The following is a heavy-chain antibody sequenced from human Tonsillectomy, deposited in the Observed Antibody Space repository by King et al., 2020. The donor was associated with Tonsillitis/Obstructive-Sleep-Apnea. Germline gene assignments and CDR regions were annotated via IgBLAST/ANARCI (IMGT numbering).Heavy chain of an antibody. CDR3: ARDLISAATAIDAFDS. V-gene: IGHV1-18*01. Sequence: QLVESGAEVKKPGASVKVSCKASGYTFTNYGITWVRQAPGQGLEWMGWIRAYNGDTNYSQNLPGRVTMPTDTSTNTAYMELRSLRSDDTAVYYCARDLISAATAIDAFDSWGQGARVTVSS. D-gene: IGHD2-15*01. CDR2: IRAYNGDT. CDR1: GYTFTNYG. J-gene: IGHJ3*02.